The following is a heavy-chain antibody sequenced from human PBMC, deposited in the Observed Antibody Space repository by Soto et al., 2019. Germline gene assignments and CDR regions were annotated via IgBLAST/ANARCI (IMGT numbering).Heavy chain of an antibody. J-gene: IGHJ4*02. V-gene: IGHV3-23*01. CDR2: ITGSGGKT. CDR3: AKGILSDYYGSGTYDY. Sequence: EVQLLESGGGLIQPGGSLRLSCAASGFTFSDYAMTWVRQAPGKGLEWVSVITGSGGKTFYADYVKGRFSISRVNYKNTVYLEINSLRAEDRAIYYCAKGILSDYYGSGTYDYWGQGTLVTVSS. D-gene: IGHD3-10*01. CDR1: GFTFSDYA.